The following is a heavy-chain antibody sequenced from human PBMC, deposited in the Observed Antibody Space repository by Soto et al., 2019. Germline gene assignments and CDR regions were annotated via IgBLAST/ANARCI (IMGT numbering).Heavy chain of an antibody. CDR3: ARRTYGYDSSGYYGGWFDP. D-gene: IGHD3-22*01. V-gene: IGHV4-39*01. CDR2: IYYSGST. CDR1: GGSISSSSYY. J-gene: IGHJ5*02. Sequence: QLQLQESGPGLVKPSETLSLTCTVSGGSISSSSYYWGWIRQPPGKGLEWIGNIYYSGSTSYTPSLRSRVTISVDTSKNPFPLQLSSVAAADTAVYYCARRTYGYDSSGYYGGWFDPWGQGTLVTVSS.